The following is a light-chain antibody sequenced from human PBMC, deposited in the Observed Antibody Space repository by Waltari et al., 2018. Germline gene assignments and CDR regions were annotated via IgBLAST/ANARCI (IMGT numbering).Light chain of an antibody. CDR1: TLPNKY. Sequence: SSELTQPPSVSVSPGQTARITCPGDTLPNKYVYWYHQKSGRAPVLVIYEDNKRPSGMSERFSGSSSGTMAALTISGAQVEDEGDYYCYSTLGSDNHGAVFGGGTTLTVL. V-gene: IGLV3-10*01. CDR2: EDN. CDR3: YSTLGSDNHGAV. J-gene: IGLJ3*02.